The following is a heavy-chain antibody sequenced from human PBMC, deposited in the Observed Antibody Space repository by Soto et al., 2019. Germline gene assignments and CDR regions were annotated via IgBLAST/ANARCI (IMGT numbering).Heavy chain of an antibody. CDR2: VYYSGST. V-gene: IGHV4-59*01. CDR3: AAGHFWSGYSYFDY. Sequence: PSETLSLTCSVSSGSISSYYWSWIRQPPGKGLEWIGYVYYSGSTNYNPSLKSRVTISIDTSKNQFSLRLSSVTAADTAVYYCAAGHFWSGYSYFDYWGQGTLVTVSS. D-gene: IGHD3-3*02. J-gene: IGHJ4*02. CDR1: SGSISSYY.